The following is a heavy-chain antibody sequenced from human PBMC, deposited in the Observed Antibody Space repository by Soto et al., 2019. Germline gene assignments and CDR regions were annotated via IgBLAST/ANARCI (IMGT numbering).Heavy chain of an antibody. J-gene: IGHJ4*02. CDR1: GGSISSGDYY. V-gene: IGHV4-30-4*01. CDR2: IYYSGST. CDR3: ASNGGNGPFDY. Sequence: SETLSLTCTVSGGSISSGDYYWSWIRQPPGKGLEWIGYIYYSGSTYYNPSLKSRVTISVDTSKNQFSLKLSSVTAADTAVYYCASNGGNGPFDYWGQGTLVTVSS. D-gene: IGHD2-15*01.